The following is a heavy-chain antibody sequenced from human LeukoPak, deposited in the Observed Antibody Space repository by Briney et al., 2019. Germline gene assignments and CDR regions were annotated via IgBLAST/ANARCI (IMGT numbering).Heavy chain of an antibody. D-gene: IGHD1-7*01. CDR2: TYYRSKWYN. J-gene: IGHJ4*02. CDR3: ARDRWANWNFVDY. CDR1: GGSVSSNSAA. V-gene: IGHV6-1*01. Sequence: SQTLSLTCAISGGSVSSNSAAWNWIRQSRSRGLEWLGRTYYRSKWYNDYAVSVKSRIPINPDTSTNQFSLQLNSVTPEDTAVYYCARDRWANWNFVDYWGQGTLVTVSS.